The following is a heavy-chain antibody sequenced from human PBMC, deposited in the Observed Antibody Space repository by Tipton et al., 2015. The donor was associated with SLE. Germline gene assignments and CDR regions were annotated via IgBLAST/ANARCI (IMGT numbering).Heavy chain of an antibody. CDR3: ARYIVVVRDFDY. D-gene: IGHD2-21*01. CDR1: GGSFSSYY. J-gene: IGHJ4*02. V-gene: IGHV4-34*01. Sequence: TLSLTCAVYGGSFSSYYWSWIRQPPGKGLEWIGEINHSGSTNYNPSLKSRVTISVDTSKTQFSLKLSSVTAADTAVYYCARYIVVVRDFDYWGQGTLVTVSS. CDR2: INHSGST.